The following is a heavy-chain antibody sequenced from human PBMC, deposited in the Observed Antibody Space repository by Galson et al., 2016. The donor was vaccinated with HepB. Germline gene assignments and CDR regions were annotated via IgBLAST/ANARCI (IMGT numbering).Heavy chain of an antibody. CDR2: INRHGSEK. D-gene: IGHD2-2*02. CDR1: GFSFRNHW. Sequence: SLRLSCAASGFSFRNHWMIWGRQAPGKGLEWVADINRHGSEKDYVGSVKGRFTISRDNAKNSLYLQMNSLRAEDTAVYYCASSHIPYYYYYWGQGTMVTVSS. V-gene: IGHV3-7*02. CDR3: ASSHIPYYYYY. J-gene: IGHJ4*02.